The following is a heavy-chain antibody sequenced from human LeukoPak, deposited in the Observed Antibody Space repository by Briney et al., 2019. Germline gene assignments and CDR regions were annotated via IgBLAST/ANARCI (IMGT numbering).Heavy chain of an antibody. CDR1: GGSVSGYY. CDR2: INHSGST. V-gene: IGHV4-34*01. Sequence: MPSETLSLTCAVYGGSVSGYYWSWIRQPPGKGLEWIGEINHSGSTNYNPSLKSRVTISVDTSKHQFSLKLSSVTAADTAVYYCARAVVVVPAAIGGWFDPWGQGTLVTVSS. CDR3: ARAVVVVPAAIGGWFDP. J-gene: IGHJ5*02. D-gene: IGHD2-2*02.